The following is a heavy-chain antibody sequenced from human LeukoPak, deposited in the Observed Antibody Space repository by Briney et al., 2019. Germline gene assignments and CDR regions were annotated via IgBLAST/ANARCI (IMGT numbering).Heavy chain of an antibody. CDR2: FDPEDGET. D-gene: IGHD1-1*01. CDR1: GYTLSELP. V-gene: IGHV1-24*01. Sequence: AASVKLSCKVSGYTLSELPIHWGRNGPGKGLGWMGGFDPEDGETIYAQKFQGRDTMPEDTSTDNAHMELSSLRSEDTAVYYCATQEKTNWNGGSYYYYTDVWGKGTTVTVSS. CDR3: ATQEKTNWNGGSYYYYTDV. J-gene: IGHJ6*03.